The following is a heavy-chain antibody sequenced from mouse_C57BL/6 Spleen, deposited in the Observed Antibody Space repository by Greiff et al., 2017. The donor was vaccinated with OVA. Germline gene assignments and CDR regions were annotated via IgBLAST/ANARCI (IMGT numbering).Heavy chain of an antibody. CDR1: GYTFTSYG. J-gene: IGHJ3*01. CDR3: ASGNDYGGFAY. Sequence: VKVVESGAELARPGASVKLSCKASGYTFTSYGISWVKQRTGQGLEWIGEIYPRSGNTYYNEKFKGKATLTADKSSSTAYMELRSLTSEDSAVYFCASGNDYGGFAYWGQGTLVTVSA. D-gene: IGHD2-4*01. CDR2: IYPRSGNT. V-gene: IGHV1-81*01.